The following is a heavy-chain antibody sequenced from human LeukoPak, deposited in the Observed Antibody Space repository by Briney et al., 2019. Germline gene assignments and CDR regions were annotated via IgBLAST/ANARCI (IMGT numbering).Heavy chain of an antibody. Sequence: SVKVSCKASGGTFSSYAISWVRQAPGQGLEWMGGIIPIFGTANYARKFQGRVTITADESTSTAYMELSSLRSEDTAVYYCALPSQPPAMIVVVMGDAFDIWGKGTTVTVSS. V-gene: IGHV1-69*13. D-gene: IGHD3-22*01. J-gene: IGHJ3*02. CDR1: GGTFSSYA. CDR3: ALPSQPPAMIVVVMGDAFDI. CDR2: IIPIFGTA.